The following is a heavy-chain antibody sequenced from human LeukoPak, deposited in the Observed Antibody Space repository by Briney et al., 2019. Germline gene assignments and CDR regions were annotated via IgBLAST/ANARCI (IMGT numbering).Heavy chain of an antibody. J-gene: IGHJ4*02. CDR1: GGSFSGYY. D-gene: IGHD6-19*01. CDR2: INHSGST. CDR3: ARGSSGWYVDY. Sequence: KPSETLSLTCAVYGGSFSGYYWSWIRQPPGKGLEWIGEINHSGSTNYNPSLKSRVTISVDTSKNQFSLKLSSVTAADTAVYYCARGSSGWYVDYWGQGTLVTVSS. V-gene: IGHV4-34*01.